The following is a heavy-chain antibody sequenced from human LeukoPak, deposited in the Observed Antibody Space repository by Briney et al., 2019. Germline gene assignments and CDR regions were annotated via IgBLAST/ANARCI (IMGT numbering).Heavy chain of an antibody. J-gene: IGHJ4*02. D-gene: IGHD3-10*01. CDR1: GGSISSSSYY. CDR3: ASGGESYYGSGDY. V-gene: IGHV4-39*07. Sequence: SETLSLTCTVSGGSISSSSYYWGWIRQPPGKGLEWIGSIYYSGSTYYNPSLKSRVTISVDTSKNQFSLKLSSVTAADTAVYYCASGGESYYGSGDYWGQGTLVTVSS. CDR2: IYYSGST.